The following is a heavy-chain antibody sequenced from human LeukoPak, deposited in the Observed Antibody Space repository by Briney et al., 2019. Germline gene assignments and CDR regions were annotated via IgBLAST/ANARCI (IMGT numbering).Heavy chain of an antibody. CDR2: IYPGDSDT. D-gene: IGHD3-3*01. CDR1: GYSFTSYW. CDR3: ARRGTGTYYDFWNYGMDV. Sequence: GESLKISCKGFGYSFTSYWIGWVRQMPGKGLEWMGIIYPGDSDTRYSPSFQGQVTISADKSISTAYLQWSSLKASDTAMYYCARRGTGTYYDFWNYGMDVWGQGTTVTVSS. V-gene: IGHV5-51*01. J-gene: IGHJ6*02.